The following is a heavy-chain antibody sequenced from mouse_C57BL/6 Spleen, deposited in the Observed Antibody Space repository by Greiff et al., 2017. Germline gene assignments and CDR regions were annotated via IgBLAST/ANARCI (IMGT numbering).Heavy chain of an antibody. Sequence: QVQLQQSGAELVRPGTSVKVSCKASGYAFTNYLIEWVKQRPGQGLEWIGVINPGSGGTNYNEKFKGKAKLTTDKYSSTAYMQLSSLTSEDSAVYFCARSYYGSSDHAMDYWGQGTSVTVSS. CDR2: INPGSGGT. CDR1: GYAFTNYL. D-gene: IGHD1-1*01. J-gene: IGHJ4*01. CDR3: ARSYYGSSDHAMDY. V-gene: IGHV1-54*01.